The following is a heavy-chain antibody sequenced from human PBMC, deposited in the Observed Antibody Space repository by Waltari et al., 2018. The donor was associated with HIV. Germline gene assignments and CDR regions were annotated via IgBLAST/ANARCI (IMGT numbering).Heavy chain of an antibody. J-gene: IGHJ6*02. Sequence: EVQLVESGGGFVKPGESLRLSCAASGFSFSSAWMAWVRQAPGRGLEWVGLIKSQSDGGTADYPAHLEGRFIISRNESKKVMYLQMFSLKNEDTAVYYCTGPRMDVWGQGTTVIVSS. V-gene: IGHV3-15*05. CDR2: IKSQSDGGTA. CDR3: TGPRMDV. CDR1: GFSFSSAW.